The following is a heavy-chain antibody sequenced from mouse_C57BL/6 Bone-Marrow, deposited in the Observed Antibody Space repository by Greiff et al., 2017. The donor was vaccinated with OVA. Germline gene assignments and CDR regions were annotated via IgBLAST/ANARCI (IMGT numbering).Heavy chain of an antibody. CDR2: LNPSTGGT. V-gene: IGHV1-42*01. CDR3: ARSGDYDASYAMDN. J-gene: IGHJ4*01. CDR1: GYSFTGYY. Sequence: VQLQQSGPELVKPGASVTISCKASGYSFTGYYMNWVKQSPEKSLEWIGELNPSTGGTTYNQKVTAKATLTVDKSSSTAYMQLRSLTSEDSAVYYCARSGDYDASYAMDNWGQGTSVTVSS. D-gene: IGHD2-4*01.